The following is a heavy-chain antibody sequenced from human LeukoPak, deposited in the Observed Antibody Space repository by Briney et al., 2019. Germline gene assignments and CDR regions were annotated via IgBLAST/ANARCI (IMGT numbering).Heavy chain of an antibody. V-gene: IGHV3-33*01. Sequence: PGGSLRLSCAASGFTFSSYGMHWVRQAPGKGLEWVAVIWYDGSNKYYADSMKGRFTISRDNSKNTLYLQMNSLRAEDTAVYYCARMRGYSYGLDYWGQGTLVTVSS. CDR1: GFTFSSYG. CDR2: IWYDGSNK. D-gene: IGHD5-18*01. CDR3: ARMRGYSYGLDY. J-gene: IGHJ4*02.